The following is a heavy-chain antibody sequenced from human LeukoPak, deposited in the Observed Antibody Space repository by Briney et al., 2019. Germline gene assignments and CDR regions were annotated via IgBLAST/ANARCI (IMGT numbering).Heavy chain of an antibody. CDR2: INPSGGST. CDR3: ARVGRGDHTWGSYYCDH. J-gene: IGHJ4*02. Sequence: ASVKVSCKASGYTFTSYYMHWVRQAPGQGLEWMGIINPSGGSTSYAQKFQGRVTMTRDTSTSTVYMELSSLRSEDTAVYYCARVGRGDHTWGSYYCDHWGQGTLVSVSS. V-gene: IGHV1-46*01. D-gene: IGHD3-16*01. CDR1: GYTFTSYY.